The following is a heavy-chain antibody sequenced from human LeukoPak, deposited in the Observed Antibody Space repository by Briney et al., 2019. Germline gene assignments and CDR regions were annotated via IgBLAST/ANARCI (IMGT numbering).Heavy chain of an antibody. Sequence: GGSLRLSCAASGFTFRRYGMSWVRQAPEKGLEWVSAISGSGSSTYYGDSVKGRFTISRDNAKNSLYLQMNSLRAEDTAVYYCARGRGDVDYWGQGTLVTVSS. J-gene: IGHJ4*02. V-gene: IGHV3-23*01. CDR1: GFTFRRYG. CDR2: ISGSGSST. CDR3: ARGRGDVDY.